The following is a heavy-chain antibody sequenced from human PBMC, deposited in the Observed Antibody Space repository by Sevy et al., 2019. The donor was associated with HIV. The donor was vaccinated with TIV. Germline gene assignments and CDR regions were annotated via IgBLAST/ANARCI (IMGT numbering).Heavy chain of an antibody. CDR2: IQYDGSNK. Sequence: GGSLRLSCAASGFSYSSYGMHWVRQAPGKGLEWVAYIQYDGSNKDYADSVKGRFTISRDNSKNTLDLQMNSVRVEDTAVYYCVKEGGGEGGDHWGQGTLVTVS. D-gene: IGHD2-21*01. V-gene: IGHV3-30*02. J-gene: IGHJ4*02. CDR1: GFSYSSYG. CDR3: VKEGGGEGGDH.